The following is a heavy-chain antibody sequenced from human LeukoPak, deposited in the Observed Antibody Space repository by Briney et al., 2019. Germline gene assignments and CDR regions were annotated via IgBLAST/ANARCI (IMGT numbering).Heavy chain of an antibody. V-gene: IGHV4-39*07. CDR1: GGSISSSSYY. Sequence: TSETLSLTCTVSGGSISSSSYYWGWIRQPPGKGLEWIGSIYYSGSTYYNPSLKSRVTISVDTSKNQFSLKLSSVTAADTAVYYCARDRGSGSYDGALYYYYYYMDVWGKGTTVTVSS. CDR2: IYYSGST. D-gene: IGHD1-26*01. J-gene: IGHJ6*03. CDR3: ARDRGSGSYDGALYYYYYYMDV.